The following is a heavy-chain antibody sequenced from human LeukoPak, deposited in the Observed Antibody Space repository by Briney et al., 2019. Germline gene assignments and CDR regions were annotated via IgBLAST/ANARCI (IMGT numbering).Heavy chain of an antibody. D-gene: IGHD6-19*01. V-gene: IGHV4-39*01. CDR1: GDSITTSSNY. CDR3: ARRGTSGWAYYFDF. Sequence: SETSSLTCTVSGDSITTSSNYWGWIRQLPGKGLEWIGSVYRSGSSYYNPSLNNRVSISVDTSKNQFTLNLTSVTAADTAVYYCARRGTSGWAYYFDFWGQGSLLTVSS. CDR2: VYRSGSS. J-gene: IGHJ4*02.